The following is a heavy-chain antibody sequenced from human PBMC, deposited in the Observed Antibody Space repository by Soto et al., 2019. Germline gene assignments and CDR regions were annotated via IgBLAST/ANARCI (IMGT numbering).Heavy chain of an antibody. CDR3: ARVQFGSGYRYAGDC. J-gene: IGHJ4*02. Sequence: QVQLVQSGAEVKKPGASVKISCKASGYTFTNYYVQWLRQAPGQGLEWMGIINPSDSSATYAQKFRGRATMTRDTSTSTVYMELSSLESEDTAVYYRARVQFGSGYRYAGDCWGQGTLVIVSS. D-gene: IGHD5-18*01. CDR1: GYTFTNYY. CDR2: INPSDSSA. V-gene: IGHV1-46*01.